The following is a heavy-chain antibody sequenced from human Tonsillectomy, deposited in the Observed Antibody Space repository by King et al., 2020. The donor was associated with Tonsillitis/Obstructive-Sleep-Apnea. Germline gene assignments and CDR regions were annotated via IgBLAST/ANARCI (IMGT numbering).Heavy chain of an antibody. J-gene: IGHJ4*02. CDR2: ISCNSGTI. CDR3: AKDINHGDCSSIRCDHRRFDN. V-gene: IGHV3-9*01. CDR1: GFTFDDYA. Sequence: VQLVESGGGLVQPGRSLRLSCAASGFTFDDYAMHWVRQAPGKGLEWVSGISCNSGTIGYGDSVKGRFTISRDNAKNSLYLQMNSLRAEDTALYYCAKDINHGDCSSIRCDHRRFDNWGQGTLVTVSS. D-gene: IGHD2-15*01.